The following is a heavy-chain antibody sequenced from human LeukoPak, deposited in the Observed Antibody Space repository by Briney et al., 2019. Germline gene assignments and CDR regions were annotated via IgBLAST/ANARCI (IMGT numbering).Heavy chain of an antibody. CDR3: ARDRNDYGAFYGMDV. V-gene: IGHV4-59*12. Sequence: SETLSLTCTVSGVSISGYYWSWIRQFPGKGLEWIGYVYYTGSTNYSPSLKSRVTISIDTSKKQFSLKLSSVTAADTAVYYCARDRNDYGAFYGMDVWGQGTTVTVSS. CDR2: VYYTGST. CDR1: GVSISGYY. J-gene: IGHJ6*02. D-gene: IGHD4-17*01.